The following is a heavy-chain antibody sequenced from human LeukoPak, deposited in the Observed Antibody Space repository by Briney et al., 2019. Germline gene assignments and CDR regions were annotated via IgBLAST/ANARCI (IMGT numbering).Heavy chain of an antibody. J-gene: IGHJ4*02. CDR1: GFTFSSYW. CDR2: IKQDGSEK. V-gene: IGHV3-7*01. D-gene: IGHD4-17*01. Sequence: PGGSLRLSCAASGFTFSSYWMSWVRQAPGKGLEWVANIKQDGSEKYYVDSVKGRFTISRDNAKNSLYLQMNSLRAEDTAVYYCARNYGANYGDYEGFGDYWGQGTLVTVSS. CDR3: ARNYGANYGDYEGFGDY.